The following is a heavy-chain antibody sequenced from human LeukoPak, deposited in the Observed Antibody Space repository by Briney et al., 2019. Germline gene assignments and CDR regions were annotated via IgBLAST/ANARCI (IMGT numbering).Heavy chain of an antibody. V-gene: IGHV4-4*07. Sequence: PSETLSLTCTVSGGSISSYYWSWIRQPAGKGLEWIGRIYTSGSTNYNPSLKSRVTMSVDTSKNQFSLKLSSVTAADTAVYYCARDRRIAARPTAFDIWGQGTMVTVSS. D-gene: IGHD6-6*01. CDR1: GGSISSYY. J-gene: IGHJ3*02. CDR2: IYTSGST. CDR3: ARDRRIAARPTAFDI.